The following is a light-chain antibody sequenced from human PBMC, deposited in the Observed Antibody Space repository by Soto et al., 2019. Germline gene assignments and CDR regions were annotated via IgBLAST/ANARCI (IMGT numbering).Light chain of an antibody. CDR2: GAS. V-gene: IGKV3-20*01. J-gene: IGKJ1*01. CDR1: QSVSNY. CDR3: QQYNNWPPWT. Sequence: EIVLTQSPGTLSLSPGERATLSCRASQSVSNYLAWYQQKPGRAPRLLIYGASTRATGIPDRFSGSGSGTDFTLTISRLEPEDFAVYYCQQYNNWPPWTFGQGTKVDIK.